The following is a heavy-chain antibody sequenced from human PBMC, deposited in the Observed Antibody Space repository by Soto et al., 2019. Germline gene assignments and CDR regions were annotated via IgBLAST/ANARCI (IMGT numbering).Heavy chain of an antibody. D-gene: IGHD6-13*01. CDR1: GYTFTNYD. Sequence: ASVKVSCKTSGYTFTNYDINWVRQAPGQGLEWMGWMNPNSGNTGYAQQFQGRVSMTSNTAISTAYMELSGLRSEDSGMYFCAKWGQGPASGPNFDFWGQGTTVTVSS. V-gene: IGHV1-8*01. CDR3: AKWGQGPASGPNFDF. J-gene: IGHJ4*02. CDR2: MNPNSGNT.